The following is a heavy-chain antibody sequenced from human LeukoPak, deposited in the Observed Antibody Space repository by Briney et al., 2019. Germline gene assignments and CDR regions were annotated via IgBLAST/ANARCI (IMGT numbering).Heavy chain of an antibody. CDR3: ARGSTFGELGD. CDR2: ISYDGSNK. J-gene: IGHJ4*02. Sequence: GGSLRLSCAASGFTFSSYAMHWVRQAPGKGLEWVTVISYDGSNKYYADSVKGRFTISRDNSKNTLYLQMNSLRAEDTAVYYCARGSTFGELGDWGQGTLVTVSS. D-gene: IGHD3-10*01. CDR1: GFTFSSYA. V-gene: IGHV3-30*04.